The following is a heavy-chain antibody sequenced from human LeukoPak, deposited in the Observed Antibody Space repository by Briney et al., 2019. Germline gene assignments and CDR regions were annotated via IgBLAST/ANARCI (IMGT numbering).Heavy chain of an antibody. J-gene: IGHJ2*01. CDR3: ANSGNYHHRYWYFDL. CDR1: GGSVSRTNYY. Sequence: SETLSLTCTVSGGSVSRTNYYWVWIRQPPGTGLEWVGSIYLNGYTSYSPSLRSRVTISVDTSKNEFSLSLTSLTAADTAVYFCANSGNYHHRYWYFDLWSRGTLVTVPS. CDR2: IYLNGYT. D-gene: IGHD1-26*01. V-gene: IGHV4-39*01.